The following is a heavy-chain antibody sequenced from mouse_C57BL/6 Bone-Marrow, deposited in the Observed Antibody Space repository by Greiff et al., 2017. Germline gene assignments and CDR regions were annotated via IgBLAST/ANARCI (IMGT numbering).Heavy chain of an antibody. CDR2: IDPSDSYT. J-gene: IGHJ3*01. D-gene: IGHD1-1*01. V-gene: IGHV1-59*01. CDR1: GYTFTSYW. CDR3: ARRGLAFYCYGSSSAWFAY. Sequence: QVQLQQPGAELVRPGTSVKLSCKASGYTFTSYWMHWVKQRPGQGLEWIGVIDPSDSYTNYNQKFKGKATLTVDTSSSTAYMQLSSLTSEDSAVYYCARRGLAFYCYGSSSAWFAYWGQGTLVTVSA.